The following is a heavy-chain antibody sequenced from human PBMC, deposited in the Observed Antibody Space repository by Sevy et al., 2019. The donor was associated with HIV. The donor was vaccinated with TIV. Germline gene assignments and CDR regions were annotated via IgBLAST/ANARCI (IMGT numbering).Heavy chain of an antibody. Sequence: SETLSLTCAVYGGSFSGYYWSWIRQPPGKGLEWIGEINHSGSTNYNPSLKSRVTISVDTSKNQFSLKLSSVTAADTAVYYCERGLRDYGDSLRIPGYWGQGTLVTVPQ. V-gene: IGHV4-34*01. J-gene: IGHJ4*02. CDR2: INHSGST. CDR3: ERGLRDYGDSLRIPGY. CDR1: GGSFSGYY. D-gene: IGHD4-17*01.